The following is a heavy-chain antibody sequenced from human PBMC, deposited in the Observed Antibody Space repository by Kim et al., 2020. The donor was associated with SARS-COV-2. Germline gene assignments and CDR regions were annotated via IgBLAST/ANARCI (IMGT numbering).Heavy chain of an antibody. CDR2: ISYDGNYE. CDR1: GFTFSNYP. V-gene: IGHV3-30*04. J-gene: IGHJ4*02. Sequence: GGSLRLSCAASGFTFSNYPMHWVRQAPGKGLEGMAIISYDGNYEYYADSVKGRFTISRDSSKNTVSLQMNSLRGEDTGVYYCARETAASDGSWVDFWGQGTLVTVSS. D-gene: IGHD6-13*01. CDR3: ARETAASDGSWVDF.